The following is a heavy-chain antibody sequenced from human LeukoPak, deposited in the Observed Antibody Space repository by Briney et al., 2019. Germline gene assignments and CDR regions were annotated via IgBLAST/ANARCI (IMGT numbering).Heavy chain of an antibody. CDR3: ARARGLVWFDY. J-gene: IGHJ4*02. CDR1: GFTFSSYW. V-gene: IGHV3-74*01. Sequence: GGSLRLSCAASGFTFSSYWMHWVRQAPGKGLVWVSRINSDGSTTTYADSVKGRFTISRDNAKNTLYLQVNSLRAEDTAIYCCARARGLVWFDYWGQGTLVTVSS. CDR2: INSDGSTT. D-gene: IGHD6-19*01.